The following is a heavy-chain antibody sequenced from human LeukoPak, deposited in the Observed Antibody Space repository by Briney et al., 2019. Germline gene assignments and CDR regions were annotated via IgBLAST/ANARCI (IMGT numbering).Heavy chain of an antibody. CDR2: INHSGST. D-gene: IGHD1-14*01. CDR1: GGSFSGYY. J-gene: IGHJ6*03. Sequence: PSETLSLTCAVYGGSFSGYYWSWIRQPPGKGLEWIGEINHSGSTNYNPSLKSRVTISVDTSKNQFSLKLSSVTAADTAVYYCARAVFTNYYYYYYMDVWGKGTTVTVSS. V-gene: IGHV4-34*01. CDR3: ARAVFTNYYYYYYMDV.